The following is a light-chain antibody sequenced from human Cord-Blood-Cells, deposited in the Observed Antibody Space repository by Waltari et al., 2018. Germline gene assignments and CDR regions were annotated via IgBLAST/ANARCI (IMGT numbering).Light chain of an antibody. CDR1: PGISSY. J-gene: IGKJ5*01. CDR2: AAS. V-gene: IGKV1-9*01. CDR3: QQLNSYPIT. Sequence: TPSPFSLSASVGNRVTITCRASPGISSYLAWYQQKPGKAPKLLIYAASTLQSGVPSRFSGSGSGTDFTLTISSLQPEDFATYYCQQLNSYPITFGQGTRLEIK.